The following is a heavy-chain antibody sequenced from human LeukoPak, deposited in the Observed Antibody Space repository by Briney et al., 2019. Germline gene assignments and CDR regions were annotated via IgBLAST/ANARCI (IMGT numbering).Heavy chain of an antibody. CDR1: GGTFSSYA. V-gene: IGHV1-69*06. D-gene: IGHD3-9*01. J-gene: IGHJ6*03. Sequence: ASVKVSCKASGGTFSSYAISWVRQAPGQGLEWMGGIIPIFGTANYAQKFQGRVTITADKSTSTAYMELSSLRSEDTAVYYCARERLDYDILTGYYKNYYYYYYMDVWGKGTTVTVSS. CDR2: IIPIFGTA. CDR3: ARERLDYDILTGYYKNYYYYYYMDV.